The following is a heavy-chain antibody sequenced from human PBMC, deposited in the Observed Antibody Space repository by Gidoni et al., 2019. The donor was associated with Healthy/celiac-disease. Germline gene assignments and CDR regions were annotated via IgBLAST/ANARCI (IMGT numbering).Heavy chain of an antibody. CDR1: GFTFSSYA. CDR2: ISYDGSNK. D-gene: IGHD3-10*01. Sequence: QVQLVESGGGVVQPGRSLRLSCAASGFTFSSYAMHWVRQAPGKGLEWVAVISYDGSNKYYADSVKGRFTISRDNSKNTLYLQMNSLRAEDTAVYYCARANVLLWFGEPGAFDIWGQGTMVTVSS. CDR3: ARANVLLWFGEPGAFDI. V-gene: IGHV3-30-3*01. J-gene: IGHJ3*02.